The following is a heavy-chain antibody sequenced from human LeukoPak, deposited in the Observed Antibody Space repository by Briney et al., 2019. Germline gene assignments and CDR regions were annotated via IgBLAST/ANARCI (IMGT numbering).Heavy chain of an antibody. CDR3: ARDPGYYYGSGSCLCDY. CDR1: GFTFSSYA. CDR2: ISSSSSSI. J-gene: IGHJ4*02. Sequence: PGGSLRLSCAASGFTFSSYAMSWVRQAPGKGLEWVSYISSSSSSIYYADSVKGRFTLSRDNAKNSLYLQMNSLRDEDTAVYYCARDPGYYYGSGSCLCDYWGQGTLVTVSS. D-gene: IGHD3-10*01. V-gene: IGHV3-48*02.